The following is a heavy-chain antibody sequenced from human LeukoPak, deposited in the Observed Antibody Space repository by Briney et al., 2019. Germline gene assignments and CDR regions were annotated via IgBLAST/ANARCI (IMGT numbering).Heavy chain of an antibody. CDR2: IWYDVSNK. D-gene: IGHD6-19*01. V-gene: IGHV3-33*08. CDR1: GFTSTTYS. J-gene: IGHJ1*01. Sequence: GGSLSPSCAPSGFTSTTYSMHWVRQAAGKGLEWVAVIWYDVSNKYYADSGKGRFTISTDNSKNSLYLQLISLRAEDTAVYYCARASLVDGTDAEYFQHWGQGTLVTVSS. CDR3: ARASLVDGTDAEYFQH.